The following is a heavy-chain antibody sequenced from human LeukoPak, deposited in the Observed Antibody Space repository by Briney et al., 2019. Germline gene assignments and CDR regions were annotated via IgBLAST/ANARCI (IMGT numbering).Heavy chain of an antibody. CDR1: GFTFSSYW. CDR2: IKQDGSEK. V-gene: IGHV3-7*01. CDR3: ARSFYHYKSGSYLRPFDY. D-gene: IGHD3-10*01. J-gene: IGHJ4*02. Sequence: PGGSLRLSCAASGFTFSSYWMSWVRQAPGKGLEWVANIKQDGSEKYYVDSVKGRFTISRDNAKNSLYLQMNSLRAEDTAVYYCARSFYHYKSGSYLRPFDYWGQGTLVTVSS.